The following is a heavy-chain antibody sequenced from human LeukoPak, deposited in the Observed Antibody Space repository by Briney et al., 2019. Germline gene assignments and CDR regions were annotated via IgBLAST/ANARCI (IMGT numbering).Heavy chain of an antibody. D-gene: IGHD2-21*02. CDR2: IYSGGTT. V-gene: IGHV3-53*01. CDR3: ARDGEYCGGDCLDY. J-gene: IGHJ4*02. CDR1: GFTVSGNY. Sequence: GGSLRLSCAASGFTVSGNYMSWVRQAPGKGLEWVSVIYSGGTTYYADSVKGRFTISRDNSKNTLYLQMNSLRAEDTAVYYCARDGEYCGGDCLDYWGQGTLVTVSS.